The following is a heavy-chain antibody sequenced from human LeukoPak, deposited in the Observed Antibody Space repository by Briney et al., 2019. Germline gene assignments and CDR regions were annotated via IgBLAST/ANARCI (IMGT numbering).Heavy chain of an antibody. V-gene: IGHV4-59*08. CDR3: ARTDRTSYYYGMDV. Sequence: SETLSLTCTVSGGSISSYYWSWIRQPPGEGLEWIGYIYYSGSTNYNPSLKSRVTISVDTSKNQFSLKLSSVTAADTAVYYCARTDRTSYYYGMDVWGQGTTVTVSS. CDR1: GGSISSYY. J-gene: IGHJ6*02. CDR2: IYYSGST.